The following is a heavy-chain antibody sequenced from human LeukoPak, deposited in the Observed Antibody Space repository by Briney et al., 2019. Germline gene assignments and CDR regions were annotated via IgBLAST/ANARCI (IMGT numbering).Heavy chain of an antibody. Sequence: GGSLRLSCAASGFTFSSYWMNWVRQAPGKGLEGVARIKQDGSEKYYVDSVKGRFTISRDNAKNSLYLQMNSMRVEDTAVYSCVRVSGATGGNFDYWGQGTLVTGSS. CDR2: IKQDGSEK. CDR1: GFTFSSYW. V-gene: IGHV3-7*01. D-gene: IGHD1-1*01. J-gene: IGHJ4*02. CDR3: VRVSGATGGNFDY.